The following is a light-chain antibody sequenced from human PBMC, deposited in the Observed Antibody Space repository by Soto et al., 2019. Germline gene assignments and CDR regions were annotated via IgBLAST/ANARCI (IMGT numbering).Light chain of an antibody. J-gene: IGKJ3*01. CDR3: QLRSNWLFT. V-gene: IGKV3-11*01. CDR2: DAS. CDR1: QSINNY. Sequence: EIVLTQSPATLSLSPGERATLSCRASQSINNYLAWYQQKPGQAPRLLISDASNRATGIPARFGGSGSGTDFTLTISSLEPEDFAVYFCQLRSNWLFTFGPGTKVDIK.